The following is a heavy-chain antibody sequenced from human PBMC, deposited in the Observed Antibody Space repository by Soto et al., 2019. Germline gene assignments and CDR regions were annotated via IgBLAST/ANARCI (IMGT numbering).Heavy chain of an antibody. Sequence: GGSLRLSCAASGFTFSGSAMRWGRQAPGEGREGWGGIRSKASSYATAYAASVKGRFTIYSAASKNTASLQMNSPKTQDTPVYYCTLTPDSSSSSTPYRAYSRMDVWGQGTTVTVSS. CDR3: TLTPDSSSSSTPYRAYSRMDV. CDR1: GFTFSGSA. D-gene: IGHD6-6*01. V-gene: IGHV3-73*01. CDR2: IRSKASSYAT. J-gene: IGHJ6*02.